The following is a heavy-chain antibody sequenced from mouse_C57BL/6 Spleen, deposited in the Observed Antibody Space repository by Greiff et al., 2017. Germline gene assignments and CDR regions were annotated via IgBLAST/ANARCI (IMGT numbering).Heavy chain of an antibody. Sequence: QVQLQQSGPELVKPGASVKISCKASGYAFSSSWMNWVKQRPGKGLEWIGRIYPGDGDTNYNGKFKGKATLTADKSSSTAYMQLSSLTSEDSAVYLCARGMDDYDSHWYFDVWGTGTTVTVSS. J-gene: IGHJ1*03. CDR1: GYAFSSSW. CDR3: ARGMDDYDSHWYFDV. D-gene: IGHD2-4*01. CDR2: IYPGDGDT. V-gene: IGHV1-82*01.